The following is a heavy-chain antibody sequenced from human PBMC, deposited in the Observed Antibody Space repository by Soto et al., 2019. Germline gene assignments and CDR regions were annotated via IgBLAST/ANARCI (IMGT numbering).Heavy chain of an antibody. V-gene: IGHV3-30*18. D-gene: IGHD2-2*01. Sequence: GGSLRLSCAASGFTFSSYGMHWVRQAPGKGLEWVAVISYDGINKYYADSVKGRFTISRDNSKNTLYLQMNSLRAEDTAVYYCGKDPHIVVVAAGIPFDYWGQGTLVTVSS. J-gene: IGHJ4*02. CDR1: GFTFSSYG. CDR3: GKDPHIVVVAAGIPFDY. CDR2: ISYDGINK.